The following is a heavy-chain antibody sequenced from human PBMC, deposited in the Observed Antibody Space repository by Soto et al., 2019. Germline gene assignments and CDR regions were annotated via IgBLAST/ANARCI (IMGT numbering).Heavy chain of an antibody. CDR1: GGSISSGDYY. CDR2: IYYSGNT. D-gene: IGHD6-13*01. J-gene: IGHJ5*02. Sequence: QVQLQESGPGLVKPSRTLSLTCTVSGGSISSGDYYWSWIRQPPGEGLEWIGYIYYSGNTYYNPSLRSRVTISLDTSKNQFSLKLSSATAADTAVYYCARDVAAAGKDWFDPWGQGTLVTVSS. CDR3: ARDVAAAGKDWFDP. V-gene: IGHV4-30-4*01.